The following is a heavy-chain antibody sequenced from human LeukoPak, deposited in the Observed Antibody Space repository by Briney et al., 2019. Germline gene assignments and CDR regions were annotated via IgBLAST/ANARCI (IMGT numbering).Heavy chain of an antibody. V-gene: IGHV4-34*01. CDR1: GESFSKYY. D-gene: IGHD3-16*02. CDR3: ARESLGELSWTY. J-gene: IGHJ4*02. Sequence: PSETLSLTCAVYGESFSKYYWSWIRQPPGKGLEWIWEINHSGNTNYNPSLKSRVTISVDTSKNSFSLNLRSVTAADTAVYYCARESLGELSWTYWGQGTLVTVSS. CDR2: INHSGNT.